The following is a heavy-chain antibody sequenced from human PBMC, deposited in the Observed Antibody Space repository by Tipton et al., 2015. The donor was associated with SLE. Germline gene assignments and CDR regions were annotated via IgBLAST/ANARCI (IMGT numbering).Heavy chain of an antibody. CDR1: GGSISSGSYY. V-gene: IGHV4-39*02. CDR2: MYYSGNT. D-gene: IGHD4-23*01. Sequence: TLSLTCTVSGGSISSGSYYWGWIRQPPGKGLEWIGSMYYSGNTYYNPSLKSRVTISVDTSKNHFSLKLSSVTAADTAVYYCARGMSVTPAIYYYYYGMDVWGQGTTVTVSS. J-gene: IGHJ6*02. CDR3: ARGMSVTPAIYYYYYGMDV.